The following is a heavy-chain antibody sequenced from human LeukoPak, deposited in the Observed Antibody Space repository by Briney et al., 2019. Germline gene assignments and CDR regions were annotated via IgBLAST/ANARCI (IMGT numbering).Heavy chain of an antibody. D-gene: IGHD1-26*01. J-gene: IGHJ3*02. CDR3: ARRSGTYHAFDI. Sequence: PSETLSLTCIVSGGSISSSSNFWGWIRQPPGRGLEWIASISYTGTTYYNPSLKSRVTISVDTSKNQFSLKLSSVTAADTAVYYCARRSGTYHAFDIWGQGTMVTVSS. CDR1: GGSISSSSNF. V-gene: IGHV4-39*01. CDR2: ISYTGTT.